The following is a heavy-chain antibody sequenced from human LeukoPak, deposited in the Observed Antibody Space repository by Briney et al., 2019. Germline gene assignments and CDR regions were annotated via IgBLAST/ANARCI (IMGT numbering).Heavy chain of an antibody. CDR2: IYYSGST. CDR1: GGSISSYY. Sequence: PSGTLSLTCTVSGGSISSYYWSWIRQPPGKGLEWIGYIYYSGSTNYNPSLKSRVTISVDTSKNQFSLKLSSVTAADTAVYYCARDSKIAGVGATYYYGMDVWGQGTTVTVSS. D-gene: IGHD1-26*01. CDR3: ARDSKIAGVGATYYYGMDV. V-gene: IGHV4-59*01. J-gene: IGHJ6*02.